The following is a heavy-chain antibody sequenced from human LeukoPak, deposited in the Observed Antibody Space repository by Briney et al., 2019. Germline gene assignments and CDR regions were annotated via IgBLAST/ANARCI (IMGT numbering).Heavy chain of an antibody. D-gene: IGHD6-19*01. J-gene: IGHJ6*02. CDR3: ARSDVAVYYYYYGMDV. Sequence: PGGSLRLSCAASGFTFSSYSMNWVRQAPGKGLEWVSSISSSSSYIYYADSVKGRFTISRDNAKNSLYLQMNSLRAEDTAVYYCARSDVAVYYYYYGMDVWGQGTTVTVSS. V-gene: IGHV3-21*01. CDR1: GFTFSSYS. CDR2: ISSSSSYI.